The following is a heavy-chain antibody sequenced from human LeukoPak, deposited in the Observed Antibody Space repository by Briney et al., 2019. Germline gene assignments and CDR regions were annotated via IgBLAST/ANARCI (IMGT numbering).Heavy chain of an antibody. CDR1: GGSISSRSYY. Sequence: PSETLSLTCTVSGGSISSRSYYWGWIRQPPGKGLEWIGSIYYKGNTYLNPSLKSRVTISEDTSKNQFSLKLSSVTAADTAVYYCARDQDYYDSPGGAFDIWGQGTMVTVSS. J-gene: IGHJ3*02. V-gene: IGHV4-39*07. CDR3: ARDQDYYDSPGGAFDI. D-gene: IGHD3-22*01. CDR2: IYYKGNT.